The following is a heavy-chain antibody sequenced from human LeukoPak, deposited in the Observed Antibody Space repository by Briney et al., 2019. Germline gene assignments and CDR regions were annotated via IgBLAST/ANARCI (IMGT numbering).Heavy chain of an antibody. CDR2: ITGSGSTR. Sequence: GGSLRLSCAASGFTFSTYEMNWVRQAPGKGLEWLSYITGSGSTRYYADSVRGRFTISRDNSKNSLYLQINSLRAEDTAVYYCARLLDISDHWGQGTLVTVSS. CDR3: ARLLDISDH. V-gene: IGHV3-48*03. CDR1: GFTFSTYE. J-gene: IGHJ4*02. D-gene: IGHD3-22*01.